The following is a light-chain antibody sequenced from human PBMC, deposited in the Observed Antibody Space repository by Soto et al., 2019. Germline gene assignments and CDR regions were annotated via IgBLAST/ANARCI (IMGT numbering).Light chain of an antibody. V-gene: IGKV3-20*01. CDR3: QQYARPPYA. J-gene: IGKJ2*01. CDR2: DAS. Sequence: EIVLTQSPGTLSLSPGERATLSCRASQRISNSYLAWYQQKPGQAPRLLLYDASSRATGIPDRVSGSGSGTDFTLTISRLEPEDFAVYYCQQYARPPYAFGQGTNVEIK. CDR1: QRISNSY.